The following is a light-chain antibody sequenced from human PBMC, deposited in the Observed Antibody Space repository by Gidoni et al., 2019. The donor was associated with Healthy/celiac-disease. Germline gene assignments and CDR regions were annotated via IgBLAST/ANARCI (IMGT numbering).Light chain of an antibody. Sequence: DIVMTQSPDSLAVSLGERATINCKSSQSVLYSSNNKNYLAWYQQKPGQPPKLLIYWASTRAAGVPDRFSGSGSGTYFTLTSSSLQAEDVAVYYCQQYYSTPYTFGQGTKLEIK. V-gene: IGKV4-1*01. J-gene: IGKJ2*01. CDR1: QSVLYSSNNKNY. CDR2: WAS. CDR3: QQYYSTPYT.